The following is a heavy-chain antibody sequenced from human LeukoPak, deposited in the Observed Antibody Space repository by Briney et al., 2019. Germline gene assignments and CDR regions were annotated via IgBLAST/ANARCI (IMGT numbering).Heavy chain of an antibody. CDR2: INWNGDSR. Sequence: GSLRLSCTASGFKFDDYGMTWVRQAPGKGLEWVSDINWNGDSRGYAHSVRGRFTIYRDNSKNSLYLQMNSLRAEDTAVYYCARDTLGEGEDANYAVYYFDYWGQGTPVTVSS. CDR1: GFKFDDYG. CDR3: ARDTLGEGEDANYAVYYFDY. D-gene: IGHD4/OR15-4a*01. V-gene: IGHV3-20*04. J-gene: IGHJ4*02.